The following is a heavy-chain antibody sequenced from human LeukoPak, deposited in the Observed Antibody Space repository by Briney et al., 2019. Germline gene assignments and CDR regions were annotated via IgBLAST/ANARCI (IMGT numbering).Heavy chain of an antibody. CDR1: GFTLSSYG. CDR2: IRYDGSKK. D-gene: IGHD5-18*01. Sequence: GGSLRLSCAASGFTLSSYGMHWVRQAPGKGLEWVALIRYDGSKKDYADSVKGRFTISRDNSKNTLHLQMNSLRAEDTAVYYCARTGDTERFDYWGQGTLVTVSS. J-gene: IGHJ4*02. V-gene: IGHV3-33*01. CDR3: ARTGDTERFDY.